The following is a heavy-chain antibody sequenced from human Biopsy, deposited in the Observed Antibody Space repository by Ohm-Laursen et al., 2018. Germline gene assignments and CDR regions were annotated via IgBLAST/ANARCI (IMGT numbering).Heavy chain of an antibody. V-gene: IGHV3-30*18. Sequence: SLRLSCSASGFAFYAMHWVRQPPGKGLEWLAVTSFDGSNKFYAESVRCRFTISRDRSRDALYLQMNRLTNEDPALYYCAKDGGQWLGGAFDIWGHGTMVIVAS. CDR1: GFAFYA. CDR3: AKDGGQWLGGAFDI. J-gene: IGHJ3*02. CDR2: TSFDGSNK. D-gene: IGHD6-19*01.